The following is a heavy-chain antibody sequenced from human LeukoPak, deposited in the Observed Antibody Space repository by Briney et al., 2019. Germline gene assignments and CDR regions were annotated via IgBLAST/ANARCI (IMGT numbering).Heavy chain of an antibody. CDR1: GFTFSSYA. V-gene: IGHV3-23*01. J-gene: IGHJ6*02. Sequence: GGSLRLSCAASGFTFSSYAMSWVRQAPGKGLEWVSAISGSGGSTYYADSVKGRFTISRDNSKNTLYLQMNSLRAEDTAVYYCAKGEDVSIAAAGSGRNYYYYGMDVWGQGTTVTVSS. CDR2: ISGSGGST. D-gene: IGHD6-13*01. CDR3: AKGEDVSIAAAGSGRNYYYYGMDV.